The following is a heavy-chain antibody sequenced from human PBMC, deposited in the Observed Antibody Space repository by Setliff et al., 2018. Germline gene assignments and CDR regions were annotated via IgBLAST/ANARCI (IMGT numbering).Heavy chain of an antibody. Sequence: PGGSLRLSCAASGFTFSSYGMHWVRQAPGKGLEWVAVIWYDGTNKYYADSVKGRFTISRDNSKNTLYLQMNSLRAEDTAVYYCTRRITIFGVVIKNDYWGQGTLVTVSS. CDR1: GFTFSSYG. CDR2: IWYDGTNK. D-gene: IGHD3-3*01. J-gene: IGHJ4*02. CDR3: TRRITIFGVVIKNDY. V-gene: IGHV3-33*01.